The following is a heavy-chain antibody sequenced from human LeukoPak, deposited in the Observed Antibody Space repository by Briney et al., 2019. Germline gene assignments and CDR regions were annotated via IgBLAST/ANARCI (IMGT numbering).Heavy chain of an antibody. V-gene: IGHV1-18*01. CDR1: GYTFNNYG. Sequence: ASVKVSCKASGYTFNNYGISWVRQVPGQGLEWMGWISLYNGNTKFAQKFQGRVTVTTETSTSTAYMELRSLRSDDTAVYYCARQSYFDGRGDDAFDIWGQGTMVTVSS. CDR3: ARQSYFDGRGDDAFDI. D-gene: IGHD2-15*01. J-gene: IGHJ3*02. CDR2: ISLYNGNT.